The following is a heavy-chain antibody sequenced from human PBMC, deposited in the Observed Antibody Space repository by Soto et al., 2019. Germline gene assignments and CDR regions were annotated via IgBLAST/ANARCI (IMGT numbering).Heavy chain of an antibody. CDR2: INPNNGGT. CDR3: ASDPSPDFWSGYYDY. CDR1: GYTFKDYF. J-gene: IGHJ4*02. D-gene: IGHD3-3*01. Sequence: HLVQSGAEVKQPGASVKVSCKASGYTFKDYFLHWVRQAPGQGLEWMGWINPNNGGTDYAQKFQGRVTMTRDTSISTAYMEVSGLRSGDTVVYYCASDPSPDFWSGYYDYWGQGTLITVTS. V-gene: IGHV1-2*02.